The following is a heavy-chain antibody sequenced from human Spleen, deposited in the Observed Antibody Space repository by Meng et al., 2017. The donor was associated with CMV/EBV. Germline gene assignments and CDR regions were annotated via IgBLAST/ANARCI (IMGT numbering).Heavy chain of an antibody. J-gene: IGHJ4*02. V-gene: IGHV4-4*02. CDR3: ARVPTAGGRYFDY. CDR2: IYYSGNT. D-gene: IGHD4-17*01. CDR1: GGSLSSSNW. Sequence: AVAGGSLSSSNWRSWVRQPPGKGLEWIGEIYYSGNTNYNPSLKSRVTISVDKSKNQFSLKLSSVTAADTAVFYCARVPTAGGRYFDYWGQGTLVTVSS.